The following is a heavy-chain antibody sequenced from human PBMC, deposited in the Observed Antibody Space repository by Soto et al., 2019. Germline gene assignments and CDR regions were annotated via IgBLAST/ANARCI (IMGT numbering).Heavy chain of an antibody. CDR1: GGSISSNY. Sequence: SETLSLTCTVSGGSISSNYWSWIRQPPGKALEWIGYIHYTGSTKDNPSLENRVTISVDTSNNHFSLKLSSVTAADTAVYYCARHHKYCSGDSCYLFDYWGQGTLVTVSS. D-gene: IGHD2-15*01. J-gene: IGHJ4*02. CDR2: IHYTGST. CDR3: ARHHKYCSGDSCYLFDY. V-gene: IGHV4-59*08.